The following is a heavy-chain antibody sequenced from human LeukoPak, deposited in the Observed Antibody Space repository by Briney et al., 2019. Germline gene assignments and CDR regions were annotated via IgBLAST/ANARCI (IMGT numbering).Heavy chain of an antibody. J-gene: IGHJ4*02. V-gene: IGHV3-23*01. D-gene: IGHD2-2*01. CDR1: EFTFSSYA. Sequence: PGGSLRLSCAASEFTFSSYAMSWVRQAPGKGLEWVSAISGSGGSTYYADSVKGRFTISRDNSKNTLYLQMNNLRAEDTAVYYCAKDLDIVVLPAATGFGYWGQGTLVTVSS. CDR3: AKDLDIVVLPAATGFGY. CDR2: ISGSGGST.